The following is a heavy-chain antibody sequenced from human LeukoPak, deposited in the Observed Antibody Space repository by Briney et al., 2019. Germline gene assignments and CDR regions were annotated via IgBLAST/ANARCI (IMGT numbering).Heavy chain of an antibody. CDR1: GYTFTGYY. J-gene: IGHJ4*02. V-gene: IGHV1-2*02. CDR2: INPNSGGT. Sequence: ASVKVSCKASGYTFTGYYMHWVRQAPGQGLEWMGWINPNSGGTNYAQKFQGRVTMTRDTSISTAYVELSRLRSDDTAVYYCARVRFWVVVPAAIDYWGQGTLVTVSS. CDR3: ARVRFWVVVPAAIDY. D-gene: IGHD2-2*02.